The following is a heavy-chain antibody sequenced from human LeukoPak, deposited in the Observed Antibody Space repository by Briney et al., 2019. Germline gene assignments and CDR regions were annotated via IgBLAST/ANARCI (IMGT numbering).Heavy chain of an antibody. D-gene: IGHD4-17*01. Sequence: PGGSLRLSCAASGFSFSSENMNWVRQAPGKGPEWISWITGSGSGIIYADSVKGRFTISRDNAKNSLSLQMNSLRVGDTAVYYCARDKDYGFTYWGQGTLVTVSS. CDR1: GFSFSSEN. J-gene: IGHJ4*02. CDR2: ITGSGSGI. V-gene: IGHV3-48*01. CDR3: ARDKDYGFTY.